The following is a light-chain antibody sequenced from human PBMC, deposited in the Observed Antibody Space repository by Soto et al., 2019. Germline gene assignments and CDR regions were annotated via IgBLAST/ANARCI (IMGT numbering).Light chain of an antibody. Sequence: EVVRTQSPATLSLSPGERATLSCSASQSVNSNLAWYKQNLGQAPRLLIYGASTRATGIPARFSGSGSGTEFTLTISSLQSEDFEVYYCQQYNNWPRTFGQGTKVDI. J-gene: IGKJ1*01. V-gene: IGKV3D-15*01. CDR1: QSVNSN. CDR2: GAS. CDR3: QQYNNWPRT.